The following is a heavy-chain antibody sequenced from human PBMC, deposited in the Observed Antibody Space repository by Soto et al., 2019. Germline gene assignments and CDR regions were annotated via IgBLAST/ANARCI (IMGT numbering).Heavy chain of an antibody. V-gene: IGHV1-2*02. CDR2: INPNSGGT. Sequence: VASVKVSCKASGYSFTGHYMHWVRQAPGQGLEWMGWINPNSGGTSYAQKFQGRVTMTRDTSISTAYMGLSRLRSDDTAVYYCAAVTGGVTLDYWGQGTLVTVSS. CDR3: AAVTGGVTLDY. CDR1: GYSFTGHY. J-gene: IGHJ4*02. D-gene: IGHD6-19*01.